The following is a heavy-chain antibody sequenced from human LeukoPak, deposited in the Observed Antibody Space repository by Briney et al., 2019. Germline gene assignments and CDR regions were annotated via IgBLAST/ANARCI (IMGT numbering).Heavy chain of an antibody. V-gene: IGHV1-2*02. CDR2: INPNSGGT. D-gene: IGHD3-9*01. J-gene: IGHJ3*02. CDR1: GYTITGYY. CDR3: ARNSRYFDWSDAFDI. Sequence: ASVKVSCKASGYTITGYYMHWVRQAPGQGLEWMGWINPNSGGTNYAQKFQGRVTMTRDTSISTAYMELSRLRSDDTAVYCCARNSRYFDWSDAFDIWGQGTMVTVSS.